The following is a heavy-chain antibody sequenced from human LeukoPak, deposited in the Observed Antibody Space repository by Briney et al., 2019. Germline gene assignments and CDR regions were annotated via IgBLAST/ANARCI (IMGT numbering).Heavy chain of an antibody. CDR2: IIPIFGTA. D-gene: IGHD2-2*01. Sequence: SVKVSCKASGGTFSSYAISWVRQAPGQGLEWMGGIIPIFGTANYAQKFQGRVTITADESTSTAYMELSSLRSEDTAVYYCARSQNYCSSTSCHYYYYNYGMDVWGQGTTVTVSS. V-gene: IGHV1-69*13. CDR3: ARSQNYCSSTSCHYYYYNYGMDV. J-gene: IGHJ6*02. CDR1: GGTFSSYA.